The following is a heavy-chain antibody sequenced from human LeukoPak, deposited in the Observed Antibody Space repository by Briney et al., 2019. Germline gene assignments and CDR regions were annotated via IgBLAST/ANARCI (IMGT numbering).Heavy chain of an antibody. D-gene: IGHD5-12*01. J-gene: IGHJ4*02. V-gene: IGHV3-23*01. CDR3: ARSEVDIVATVCFDY. CDR2: ISGSGGST. Sequence: GGSLRLSCAASGFTFSSYAMSWVRQAPGKGLEWVSAISGSGGSTNYADSVKGRFTISRDNSKNTLYLQINSLRAEDTAVYYCARSEVDIVATVCFDYWGQGTLVTVSS. CDR1: GFTFSSYA.